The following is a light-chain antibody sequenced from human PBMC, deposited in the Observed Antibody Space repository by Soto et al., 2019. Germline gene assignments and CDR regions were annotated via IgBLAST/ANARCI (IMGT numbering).Light chain of an antibody. J-gene: IGKJ4*01. CDR1: QSVSSY. CDR3: QQRSNWL. Sequence: EIVLTQSPATLSLSPGERATLSCRASQSVSSYLAWYQQKPGQAPRLLIYDASSRATGIPARFSGSGSGTDFTLTICSLEPEDFAVYYCQQRSNWLFGGGTKVEIK. CDR2: DAS. V-gene: IGKV3-11*01.